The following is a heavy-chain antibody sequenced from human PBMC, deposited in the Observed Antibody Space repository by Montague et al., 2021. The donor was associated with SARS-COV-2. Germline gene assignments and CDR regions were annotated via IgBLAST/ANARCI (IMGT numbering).Heavy chain of an antibody. J-gene: IGHJ3*02. CDR1: GYSFTSYW. V-gene: IGHV5-51*01. Sequence: QSGAEVKKPGESLKISCKGSGYSFTSYWIGWVRQMPGKGLEWMGFIYPGDSDTRYSPSFQGQVTISADKSISTAYLQWSSLKASDTAIYYCARVTDYYYDTSGYWDAFDIWGQGTMVTVSS. CDR2: IYPGDSDT. D-gene: IGHD3-22*01. CDR3: ARVTDYYYDTSGYWDAFDI.